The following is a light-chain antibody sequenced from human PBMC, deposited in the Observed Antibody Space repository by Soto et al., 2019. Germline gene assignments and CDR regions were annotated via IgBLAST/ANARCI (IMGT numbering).Light chain of an antibody. J-gene: IGKJ1*01. CDR3: QQSYSSLRT. CDR2: AAS. Sequence: DIQMTQSPSSLSASVGDRVSITCRASQRISTSLNWYQQKPGKAPKLLIYAASSLQSGVPSRFSGSGSGTDFTLTISSLQPEDFATYYCQQSYSSLRTFGQGTKVEIK. CDR1: QRISTS. V-gene: IGKV1-39*01.